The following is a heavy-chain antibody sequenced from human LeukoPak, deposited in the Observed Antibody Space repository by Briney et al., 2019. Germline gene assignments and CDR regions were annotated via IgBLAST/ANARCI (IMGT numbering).Heavy chain of an antibody. J-gene: IGHJ3*02. CDR2: INPNSGNT. CDR1: KYIFTDYN. V-gene: IGHV1-8*02. CDR3: ARGAKYSYGLDAFDI. D-gene: IGHD5-18*01. Sequence: ASVKVSCKASKYIFTDYNMHWVRQAPGQGLEWMGWINPNSGNTGYAQKFQGRVTMTRNTSISTAYMELSSLRSEDTAVYYCARGAKYSYGLDAFDIWGQGTMVTVSS.